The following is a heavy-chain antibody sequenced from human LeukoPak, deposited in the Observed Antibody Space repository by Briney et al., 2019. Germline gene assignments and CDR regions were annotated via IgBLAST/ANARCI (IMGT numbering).Heavy chain of an antibody. D-gene: IGHD5-24*01. J-gene: IGHJ3*02. V-gene: IGHV4-39*01. Sequence: SETLSLTCTVSGGSISSSSYYWGWGRQPPGKGLEWIGTISFSGITYYNPSLNSPLTISVHPSKNHFSLKLNSVPAADTAVYYCARHVDIATIICAFDIWGQGTLVTVSS. CDR1: GGSISSSSYY. CDR3: ARHVDIATIICAFDI. CDR2: ISFSGIT.